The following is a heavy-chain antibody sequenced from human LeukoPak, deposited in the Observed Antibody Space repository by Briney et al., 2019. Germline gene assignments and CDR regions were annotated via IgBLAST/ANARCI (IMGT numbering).Heavy chain of an antibody. D-gene: IGHD5-18*01. CDR1: GFTFSSYG. CDR3: AKLSGVLQLWGAFDF. CDR2: ISNDGSDK. V-gene: IGHV3-30*18. J-gene: IGHJ3*01. Sequence: PGGSLRLSCAATGFTFSSYGMNWVRQAPGQGLEWVALISNDGSDKYYADSVKGRFTISRDNSKNTLYLQVNSLRAEDTAVYYCAKLSGVLQLWGAFDFWGQGTIVSVSS.